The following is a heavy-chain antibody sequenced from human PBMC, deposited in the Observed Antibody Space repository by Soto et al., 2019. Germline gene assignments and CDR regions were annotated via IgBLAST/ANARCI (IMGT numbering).Heavy chain of an antibody. J-gene: IGHJ4*02. CDR1: GFTFRTYG. V-gene: IGHV3-30*18. CDR2: ISDDGRNK. D-gene: IGHD6-19*01. CDR3: AKDIREYGSGWTYFDN. Sequence: QVHLVESGGGVVQPGRSLRLSCAASGFTFRTYGMHWVRQAPGKGLEWVAVISDDGRNKYNLASVEGRFTISRDNSKNTLYLQMNSLRGEDTALYYCAKDIREYGSGWTYFDNWGQGTLVTVSS.